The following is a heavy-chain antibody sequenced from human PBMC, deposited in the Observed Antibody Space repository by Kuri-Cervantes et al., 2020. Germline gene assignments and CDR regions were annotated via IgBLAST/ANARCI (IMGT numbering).Heavy chain of an antibody. J-gene: IGHJ4*02. D-gene: IGHD3-22*01. CDR3: AKISGGDNYYDSSCPH. CDR1: GFTFSSYA. V-gene: IGHV3-23*01. Sequence: GESLKISCAASGFTFSSYAMSWVRQAPGKGLEWVSAISGSGGSTYYADSVKGRFTISRDNSKNTLYLQMNSLRAEDTAVYYCAKISGGDNYYDSSCPHWGQGTLVTVSS. CDR2: ISGSGGST.